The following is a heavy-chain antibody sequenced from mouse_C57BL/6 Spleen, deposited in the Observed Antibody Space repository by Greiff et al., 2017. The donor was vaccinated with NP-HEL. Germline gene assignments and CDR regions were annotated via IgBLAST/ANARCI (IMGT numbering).Heavy chain of an antibody. CDR3: ARGIYCDYTWFAY. J-gene: IGHJ3*01. CDR1: GYTFTSYW. Sequence: QVQLQQPGAELVRPGSSVKLSCKASGYTFTSYWMHWVKQRPIQGLEWIGNIDPSDSETHYNQKFKDKATLTVDKSSSTAYMQLSSLTSEDSAVYYCARGIYCDYTWFAYWGQGTLVTVSA. CDR2: IDPSDSET. V-gene: IGHV1-52*01. D-gene: IGHD2-4*01.